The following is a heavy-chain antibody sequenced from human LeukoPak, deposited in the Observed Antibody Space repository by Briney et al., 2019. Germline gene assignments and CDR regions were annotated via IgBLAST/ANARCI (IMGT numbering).Heavy chain of an antibody. CDR2: IIPIFGTA. CDR3: ARAPGVGATSGAFDY. D-gene: IGHD1-26*01. J-gene: IGHJ4*02. V-gene: IGHV1-69*05. CDR1: GGTFSSYA. Sequence: SVKVSCKASGGTFSSYAISWVRQAPGQGLEWMGGIIPIFGTANYAQKFQGRVTITTDESTSTAYMELSSLRSEDTAVYYCARAPGVGATSGAFDYWGQGTLVTVSS.